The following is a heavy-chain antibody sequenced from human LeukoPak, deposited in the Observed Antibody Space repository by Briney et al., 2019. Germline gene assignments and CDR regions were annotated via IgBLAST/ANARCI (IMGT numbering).Heavy chain of an antibody. V-gene: IGHV5-51*01. CDR3: AREPAVAAATNFDY. J-gene: IGHJ4*02. D-gene: IGHD2-15*01. CDR1: GYSFTTYW. CDR2: IYPGDSDT. Sequence: GESLKISCKGSGYSFTTYWIGWVRQTPGKGLEWMGLIYPGDSDTKYSLSFQGQITMSVDKSISTAYLEWSGVKASDTAIYYCAREPAVAAATNFDYWGQGTLVTVSS.